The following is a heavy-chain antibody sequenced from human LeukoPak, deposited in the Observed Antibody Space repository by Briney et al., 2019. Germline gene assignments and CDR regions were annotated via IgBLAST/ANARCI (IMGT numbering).Heavy chain of an antibody. D-gene: IGHD3-10*01. CDR2: IYSGGST. CDR3: AKDSPRFERRVRGVTSFFDY. V-gene: IGHV3-53*01. CDR1: GFIVSGTY. J-gene: IGHJ4*02. Sequence: GGSLRLSCAASGFIVSGTYMTWVRQAPGKGLECVSVIYSGGSTYYADSVKGRFTISRDNSKNTLYLQMNSLRAEDTAVYYCAKDSPRFERRVRGVTSFFDYWGQGTLVTVSS.